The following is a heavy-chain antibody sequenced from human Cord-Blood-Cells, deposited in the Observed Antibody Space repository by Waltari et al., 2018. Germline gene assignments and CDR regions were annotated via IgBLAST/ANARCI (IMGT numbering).Heavy chain of an antibody. V-gene: IGHV1-24*01. CDR1: GYTVTELS. CDR2: FDPEDGET. D-gene: IGHD1-1*01. Sequence: QVQLVQSGAEVTKHGASVQISCKVSGYTVTELSMHRVRRAPGKGLEWMGGFDPEDGETIYAQKFQGRVTMTEDTSTDTAYMELSSLRSEDTAVYYCATDPAGNWNAFDIWGQGTMVTVSS. J-gene: IGHJ3*02. CDR3: ATDPAGNWNAFDI.